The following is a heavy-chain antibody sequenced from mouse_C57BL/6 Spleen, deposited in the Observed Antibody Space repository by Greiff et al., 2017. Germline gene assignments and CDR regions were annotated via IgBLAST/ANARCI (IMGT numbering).Heavy chain of an antibody. CDR1: GYSITSGYY. V-gene: IGHV3-6*01. CDR2: ISYDGSN. D-gene: IGHD1-1*01. J-gene: IGHJ2*01. CDR3: ARDRDYLYYFDY. Sequence: EVKLVESGPGLVKPSQSLSLTCSVTGYSITSGYYWNWIRQFPGNKLEWMGYISYDGSNNYNPSLKNRISITRDTSKNQFFLKLNSVTTEDTATYYCARDRDYLYYFDYWGQGTTLTVSS.